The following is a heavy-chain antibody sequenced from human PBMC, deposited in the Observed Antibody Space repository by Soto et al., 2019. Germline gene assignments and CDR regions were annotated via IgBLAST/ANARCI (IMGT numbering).Heavy chain of an antibody. CDR1: GFTFSSYA. CDR2: ISGSGGST. D-gene: IGHD3-22*01. CDR3: AKSISFVVITTDFDY. V-gene: IGHV3-23*01. Sequence: EVQLLESGGGLVQPGGSLRLSCAASGFTFSSYAMSWVRQAPGKGLEWVSAISGSGGSTYYADSVKGRFTISRDNSKNPLYLQMNSLRAEDTAVYYCAKSISFVVITTDFDYWGQGTLVTVSS. J-gene: IGHJ4*02.